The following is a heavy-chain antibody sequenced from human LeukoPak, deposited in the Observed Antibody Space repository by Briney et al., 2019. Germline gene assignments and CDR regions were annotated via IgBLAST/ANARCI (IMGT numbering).Heavy chain of an antibody. V-gene: IGHV4-4*02. CDR1: GFTVSSTY. Sequence: GSLRLSCAASGFTVSSTYMSWVRQPPGKGLEWIGEIYHSGSTNYNPSLKSRVTISVDKSKNQFSLKLSSVTAADTAVYYCAQTSMIAQIDYWGQGTLVTVSS. CDR2: IYHSGST. D-gene: IGHD3-22*01. CDR3: AQTSMIAQIDY. J-gene: IGHJ4*02.